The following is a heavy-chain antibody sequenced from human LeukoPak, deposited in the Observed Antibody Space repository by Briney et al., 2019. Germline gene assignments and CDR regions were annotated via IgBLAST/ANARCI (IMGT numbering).Heavy chain of an antibody. CDR3: DKARDSAKYYVDS. Sequence: GGSLRLSCLGSVFAFRAHDMHWVRRAPGNGPEWVAHIQDEGISKTYGDAVKGRFAISRDNCKNMVYLDMASLTVADTALYYCDKARDSAKYYVDSWGNGTLVIVSS. D-gene: IGHD1-26*01. V-gene: IGHV3-30*02. CDR1: VFAFRAHD. CDR2: IQDEGISK. J-gene: IGHJ4*01.